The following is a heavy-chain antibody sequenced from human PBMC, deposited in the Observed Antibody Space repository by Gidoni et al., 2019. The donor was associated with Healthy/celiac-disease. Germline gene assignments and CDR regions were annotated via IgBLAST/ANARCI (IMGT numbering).Heavy chain of an antibody. V-gene: IGHV1-69*01. J-gene: IGHJ4*02. D-gene: IGHD2-2*01. CDR3: ARGHNSGYCSSTSCYAGSDY. Sequence: QVQLVQSGAEVKKPGSSVKVSCKASGGTCSSYASSGVRQAPGQGLEWMGGIIPIFGTANYAQKFQGRVTITADESPSTAYMELSSLRSEDTAVYYCARGHNSGYCSSTSCYAGSDYWGQGTLVTVSS. CDR1: GGTCSSYA. CDR2: IIPIFGTA.